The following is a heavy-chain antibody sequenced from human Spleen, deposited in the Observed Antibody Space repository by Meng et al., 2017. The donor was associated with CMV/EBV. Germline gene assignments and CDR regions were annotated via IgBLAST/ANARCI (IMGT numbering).Heavy chain of an antibody. CDR3: ATEDFGGSYSYYGMDV. CDR1: GFTFDTYE. CDR2: ISSSGTTI. Sequence: GESLKISCEASGFTFDTYEMNWVRQAPGKGLEWVSYISSSGTTIFYADSVRGRFTISRDNAKNSLYLQMDSLRAEDTAVYYCATEDFGGSYSYYGMDVWGQGTTVTVSS. D-gene: IGHD4-23*01. J-gene: IGHJ6*02. V-gene: IGHV3-48*03.